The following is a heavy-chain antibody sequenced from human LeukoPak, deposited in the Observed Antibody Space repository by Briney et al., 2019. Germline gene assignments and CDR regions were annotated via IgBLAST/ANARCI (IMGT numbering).Heavy chain of an antibody. Sequence: SETLSLTCTVSGGSISSGSYYWSWIRQPAGKGLEWIGRIYTSGSTNYNPSLRSRVTISADTSKNHFSLKLSSVTAADTAVYYCARDQTYSGSGIYTYFDYWGQGILVTVSS. V-gene: IGHV4-61*02. D-gene: IGHD3-10*01. CDR2: IYTSGST. CDR3: ARDQTYSGSGIYTYFDY. CDR1: GGSISSGSYY. J-gene: IGHJ4*02.